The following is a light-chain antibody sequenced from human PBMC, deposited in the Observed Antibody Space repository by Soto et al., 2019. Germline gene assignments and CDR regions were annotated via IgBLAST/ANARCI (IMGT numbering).Light chain of an antibody. CDR3: QSYDNSLSGYV. CDR1: SSNIGAAFD. V-gene: IGLV1-40*01. J-gene: IGLJ1*01. CDR2: ANI. Sequence: QSVLTQPPSVSGAPGQRVTVSCTGSSSNIGAAFDVHWYQHLPGTAPKLLIYANINRPSGVPDRFSGSKSGTSASLAITGLQAEDEADYYCQSYDNSLSGYVFGTGTKVTVL.